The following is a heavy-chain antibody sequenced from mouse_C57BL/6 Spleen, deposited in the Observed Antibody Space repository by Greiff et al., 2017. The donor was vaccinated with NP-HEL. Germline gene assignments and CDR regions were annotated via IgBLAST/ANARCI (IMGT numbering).Heavy chain of an antibody. CDR3: ARKAYYSNYVAFFDY. D-gene: IGHD2-5*01. J-gene: IGHJ2*01. Sequence: QVHVKQPGAELVKPGASVKMSCKASGYTFTSYWITWVKQRPGQGLEWIGDIYPGSGSTNYNEKFKSKATLTVDTSSSTAYMQLSSLTSEDSAVYYCARKAYYSNYVAFFDYWGQGTTLTVSS. CDR2: IYPGSGST. V-gene: IGHV1-55*01. CDR1: GYTFTSYW.